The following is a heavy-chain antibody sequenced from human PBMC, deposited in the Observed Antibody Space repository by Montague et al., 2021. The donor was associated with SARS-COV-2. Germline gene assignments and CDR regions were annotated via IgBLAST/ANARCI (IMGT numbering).Heavy chain of an antibody. D-gene: IGHD6-6*01. CDR3: ARGVRQLGVRYYYYYIDV. J-gene: IGHJ6*03. V-gene: IGHV4-34*01. CDR2: INHSGST. Sequence: DTLSLTCAVYGGSFSGYYWSWIRQPPGKRLEWIGEINHSGSTNYNPSLKSRVTISMDTSKNQFSLKLSSVTAADTAVYYCARGVRQLGVRYYYYYIDVWDKGTTVTVSS. CDR1: GGSFSGYY.